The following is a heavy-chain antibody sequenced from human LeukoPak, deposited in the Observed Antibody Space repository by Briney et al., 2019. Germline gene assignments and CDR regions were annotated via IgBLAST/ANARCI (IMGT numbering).Heavy chain of an antibody. CDR2: INQDGSEE. V-gene: IGHV3-7*03. CDR3: ARADGGNSGGPFDY. Sequence: PGGSLRLSCAASGFTFSHYWMTWVRQAPGKGLEWVAQINQDGSEEYYMDSVKARFTISRDNAKNSVFLQMNSLRAEDTAVYYCARADGGNSGGPFDYWGQGTLVTVSS. D-gene: IGHD4-23*01. CDR1: GFTFSHYW. J-gene: IGHJ4*02.